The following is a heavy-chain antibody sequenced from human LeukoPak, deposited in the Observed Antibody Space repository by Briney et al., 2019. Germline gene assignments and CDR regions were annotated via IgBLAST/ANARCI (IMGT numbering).Heavy chain of an antibody. V-gene: IGHV1-2*02. J-gene: IGHJ4*02. Sequence: ASVKVSCKASGYTFTGYIMHWVRQAPGQGLEWMGWINPNSGDTKYTQKFQGRVTLTRDTSISTAYMELNRLRSDDTAVYYCAKDQRGYYDFWSGYSYFDYWGQGTLVTVSS. CDR3: AKDQRGYYDFWSGYSYFDY. CDR2: INPNSGDT. CDR1: GYTFTGYI. D-gene: IGHD3-3*01.